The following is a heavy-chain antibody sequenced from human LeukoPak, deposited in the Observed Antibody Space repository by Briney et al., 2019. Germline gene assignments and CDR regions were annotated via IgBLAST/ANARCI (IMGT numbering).Heavy chain of an antibody. CDR3: ARFTPQGYGWGGYNRFDP. J-gene: IGHJ5*02. CDR1: GGSFSGYY. CDR2: INPSRNT. V-gene: IGHV4-34*01. Sequence: SETLSLTCAVFGGSFSGYYWNWIRQPPGKGLEWIGQINPSRNTNYNPSLKSRVTISVDTSKNQFSLNLTSVTAADTAVYYCARFTPQGYGWGGYNRFDPWGQGTLVTVSS. D-gene: IGHD5-24*01.